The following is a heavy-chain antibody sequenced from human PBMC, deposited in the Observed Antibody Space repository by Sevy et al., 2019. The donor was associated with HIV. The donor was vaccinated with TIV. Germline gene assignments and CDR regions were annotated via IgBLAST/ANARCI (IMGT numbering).Heavy chain of an antibody. CDR1: GYTFASYG. Sequence: VSVKVSCKASGYTFASYGITWVRQAPGQGLEWMGWISAYNANTKYAQKFQGRVTMTTDTSTNTAYVELRSLRSDDTAVYYCAREPAGDSSGYTPDYWYFDLWGRGTLVTVSS. V-gene: IGHV1-18*04. D-gene: IGHD3-22*01. CDR3: AREPAGDSSGYTPDYWYFDL. CDR2: ISAYNANT. J-gene: IGHJ2*01.